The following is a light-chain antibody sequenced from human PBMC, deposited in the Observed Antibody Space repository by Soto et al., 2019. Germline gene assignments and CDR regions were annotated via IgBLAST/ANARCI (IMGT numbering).Light chain of an antibody. CDR2: DVS. CDR3: SSYTTSRLE. V-gene: IGLV2-14*01. CDR1: SSDVGAYDY. Sequence: QSVLTQPASVSGSPGQSITISCTGTSSDVGAYDYVSWYQQYPGKAPKLMIYDVSNRPSGVSNRFSGSKSGNTASLTISGLQAEDEADYNCSSYTTSRLEFGTGTKVTVL. J-gene: IGLJ1*01.